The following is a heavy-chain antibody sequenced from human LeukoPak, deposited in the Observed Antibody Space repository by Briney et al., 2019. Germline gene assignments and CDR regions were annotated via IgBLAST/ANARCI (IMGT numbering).Heavy chain of an antibody. V-gene: IGHV3-23*01. J-gene: IGHJ4*02. CDR1: GFTFSSYG. CDR3: ATTGGYSSRKREFDY. D-gene: IGHD6-19*01. Sequence: GGSLRLSCAASGFTFSSYGMSWVRQAPGKGLEWVSAISGSGGSTYYADSVKGRFTISRDNSKNTLYLQMNSLRAEDAAVYYCATTGGYSSRKREFDYWGQGTLVTVSS. CDR2: ISGSGGST.